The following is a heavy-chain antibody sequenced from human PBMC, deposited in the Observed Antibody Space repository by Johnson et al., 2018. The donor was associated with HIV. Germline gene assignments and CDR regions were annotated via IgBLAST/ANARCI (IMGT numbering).Heavy chain of an antibody. CDR1: GFTFDDYA. CDR3: AKVGSGSYFDAFDI. CDR2: ISWNSGSI. Sequence: VQLVESGGGLVQPGRSLRLSCAAFGFTFDDYAMHWVRQAPGKGLEWVSGISWNSGSIGYADSVKGRFTISRDNAKNSLYLQMNSLRAEDTALYYCAKVGSGSYFDAFDIWGQGTMVTVAS. V-gene: IGHV3-9*01. J-gene: IGHJ3*02. D-gene: IGHD1-26*01.